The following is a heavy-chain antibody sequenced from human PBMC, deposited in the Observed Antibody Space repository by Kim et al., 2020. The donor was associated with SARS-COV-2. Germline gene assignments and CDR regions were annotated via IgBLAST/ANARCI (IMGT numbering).Heavy chain of an antibody. J-gene: IGHJ5*02. CDR3: ARDGIGDVFWNGGWFDP. D-gene: IGHD1-1*01. V-gene: IGHV1-18*01. CDR2: ISAYNGNT. CDR1: GYTFTSYG. Sequence: ASVKVSCKASGYTFTSYGISWVRQAPGQGLEWMGWISAYNGNTNYAQKLQGRVTMTTDTSTSTAYMELRSLRSDDTAVYYCARDGIGDVFWNGGWFDPWGQGTLVTVSS.